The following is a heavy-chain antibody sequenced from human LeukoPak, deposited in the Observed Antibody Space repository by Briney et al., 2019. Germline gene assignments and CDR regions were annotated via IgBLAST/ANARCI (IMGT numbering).Heavy chain of an antibody. J-gene: IGHJ4*02. CDR1: GYDFTSYA. D-gene: IGHD2/OR15-2a*01. CDR2: INVVNGNT. V-gene: IGHV1-3*01. Sequence: GASVKVSCKTSGYDFTSYAMHWVRQAPGQRLEWMGWINVVNGNTKLSQKFQGRVTITSDTSASTAYMEMSSLRFDDTAVYYCARAPLTTYPWWGQGTLVTVSS. CDR3: ARAPLTTYPW.